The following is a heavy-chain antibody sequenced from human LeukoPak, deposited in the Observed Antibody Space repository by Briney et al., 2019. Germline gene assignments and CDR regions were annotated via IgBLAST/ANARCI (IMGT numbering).Heavy chain of an antibody. J-gene: IGHJ4*02. CDR1: GFTFNSYE. CDR2: ISSSGSTI. V-gene: IGHV3-48*03. D-gene: IGHD2-15*01. Sequence: GGSLRLSCAASGFTFNSYEMNWVRQAPGKGLEWVSYISSSGSTIYYADSVKGRFTISRDNAKNSLYLQMNSLRAEDTAVYYCARDPRYCSGGSCYFPTFYFDYWGQGTLVTVSS. CDR3: ARDPRYCSGGSCYFPTFYFDY.